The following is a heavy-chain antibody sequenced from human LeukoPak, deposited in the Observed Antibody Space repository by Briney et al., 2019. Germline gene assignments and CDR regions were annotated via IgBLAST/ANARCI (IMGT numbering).Heavy chain of an antibody. CDR1: GTSFTSYY. V-gene: IGHV4-34*01. CDR2: VNHSGYT. CDR3: ARMTTGHAY. Sequence: SETLSLTCGVSGTSFTSYYWSWIRQTPGKGLEWIGEVNHSGYTNMNPSLKSRVTISVDTSKNQFSLMMTSVTAADTAVYFFARMTTGHAYCGQGTLVTVSS. D-gene: IGHD4-17*01. J-gene: IGHJ4*02.